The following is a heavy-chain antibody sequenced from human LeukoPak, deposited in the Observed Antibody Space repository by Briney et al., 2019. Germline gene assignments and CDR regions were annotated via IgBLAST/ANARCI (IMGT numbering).Heavy chain of an antibody. CDR3: AREDGDYSFDY. D-gene: IGHD4-17*01. Sequence: SESLTLTCTVSGGSISSYYWSWIRQPPGKGLEWIGYIYYSGSTNYNPSLERRVTISVDTSKNQFSLKLRSVTAADTAVYYCAREDGDYSFDYWGQGTLVTVSS. CDR1: GGSISSYY. V-gene: IGHV4-59*01. CDR2: IYYSGST. J-gene: IGHJ4*02.